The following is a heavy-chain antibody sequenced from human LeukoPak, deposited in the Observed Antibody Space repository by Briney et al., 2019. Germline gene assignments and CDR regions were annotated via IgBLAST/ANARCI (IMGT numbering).Heavy chain of an antibody. J-gene: IGHJ3*02. CDR1: GYTFTSYD. D-gene: IGHD3-22*01. V-gene: IGHV1-8*01. CDR2: MNPNSGNT. CDR3: ARSRTYYYDSSGPGAAFDI. Sequence: GASVKVSCKASGYTFTSYDINWVRQATGQGLEWMGWMNPNSGNTGYAQKFQGRVTMTTDTSTSTAYMELRSLRSDDTAVYYCARSRTYYYDSSGPGAAFDIWGQGTMVTVSS.